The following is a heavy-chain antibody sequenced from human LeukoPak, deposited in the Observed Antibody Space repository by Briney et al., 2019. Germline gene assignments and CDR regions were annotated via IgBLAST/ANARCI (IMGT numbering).Heavy chain of an antibody. V-gene: IGHV3-7*03. D-gene: IGHD3-3*01. CDR1: AFIFSGHW. CDR2: IKEDGSER. Sequence: GGSLRLSCEGSAFIFSGHWMNWVRQTPGKGLEWVASIKEDGSERQYVDSVKGRFSISRDNTKGSLFLQLNSLRAEDTAVYYCARAVNSLAYYDFWSGYGNWFDPWGQGTLVTVSS. CDR3: ARAVNSLAYYDFWSGYGNWFDP. J-gene: IGHJ5*02.